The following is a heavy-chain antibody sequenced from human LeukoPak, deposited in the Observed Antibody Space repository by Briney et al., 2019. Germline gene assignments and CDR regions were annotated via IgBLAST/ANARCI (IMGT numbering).Heavy chain of an antibody. CDR3: ARGGYSYGLFGY. J-gene: IGHJ4*02. Sequence: SETLSLTCTVSGGSISNFYWSWIRQPPGKGLEWIGAIYYSGSTDYNPSLKSRVTMSIDTSKNQFSLNLSSVTTADTAVYYCARGGYSYGLFGYWGQGTLVTVSS. CDR1: GGSISNFY. CDR2: IYYSGST. V-gene: IGHV4-59*01. D-gene: IGHD5-18*01.